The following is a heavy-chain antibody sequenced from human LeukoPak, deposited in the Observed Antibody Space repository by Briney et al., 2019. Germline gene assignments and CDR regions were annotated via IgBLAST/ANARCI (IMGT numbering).Heavy chain of an antibody. CDR2: LYYSGSP. J-gene: IGHJ4*02. V-gene: IGHV4-59*01. Sequence: SETLSLTCTVSGGSISSYDWSWIRQPPGKGLEWIGYLYYSGSPNYNPSLKSRVTISVDTAKNQFSLKLSSVTAADTAVYYCARDVGRGYIDYWGQGTLVTVSS. D-gene: IGHD1-26*01. CDR3: ARDVGRGYIDY. CDR1: GGSISSYD.